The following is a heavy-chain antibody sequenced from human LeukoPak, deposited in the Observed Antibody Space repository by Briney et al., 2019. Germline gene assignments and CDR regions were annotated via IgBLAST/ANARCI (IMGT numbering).Heavy chain of an antibody. CDR3: ARAPRYYDILTGTLSDY. V-gene: IGHV1-46*01. CDR1: GYTFTSYY. J-gene: IGHJ4*02. CDR2: INPSGGST. D-gene: IGHD3-9*01. Sequence: ASVKVSCKASGYTFTSYYMHWVRQAPGQGLEWMGIINPSGGSTSYAQKFQGRVTMTRDTSTSTVYMELSSLRSEDTAVYYCARAPRYYDILTGTLSDYWGQGTLVTVSS.